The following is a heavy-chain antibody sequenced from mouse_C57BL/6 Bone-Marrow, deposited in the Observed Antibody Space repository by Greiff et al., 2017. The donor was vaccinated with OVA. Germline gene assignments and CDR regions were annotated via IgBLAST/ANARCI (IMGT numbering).Heavy chain of an antibody. CDR1: GFTFSSYA. D-gene: IGHD2-10*01. J-gene: IGHJ3*01. CDR3: ARDGAYYGNYLMAY. CDR2: ISDGGSYT. Sequence: EVQRVESGGGLVKPGGSLKLSCAASGFTFSSYAMSWVRQTPEKRLEWVATISDGGSYTYYPDNVKGRFTISRDNAKNNLYLQMSHLKSEDTAMYYCARDGAYYGNYLMAYWGQGTLVTVSA. V-gene: IGHV5-4*01.